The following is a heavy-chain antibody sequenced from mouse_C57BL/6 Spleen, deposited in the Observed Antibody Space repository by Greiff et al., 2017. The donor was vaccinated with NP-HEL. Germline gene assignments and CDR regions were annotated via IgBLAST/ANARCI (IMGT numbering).Heavy chain of an antibody. CDR3: TSPPTGTKAY. Sequence: VQGVESGAELVRPGASVTLSCKASGYTFTDYEMHWVKQTPVHGLEWIGAIDPETGGTAYNQKFKGKAILTADKSSSTAYMELRSLTSEDSAVYYCTSPPTGTKAYWGQGTLVTVSA. D-gene: IGHD4-1*02. J-gene: IGHJ3*01. V-gene: IGHV1-15*01. CDR1: GYTFTDYE. CDR2: IDPETGGT.